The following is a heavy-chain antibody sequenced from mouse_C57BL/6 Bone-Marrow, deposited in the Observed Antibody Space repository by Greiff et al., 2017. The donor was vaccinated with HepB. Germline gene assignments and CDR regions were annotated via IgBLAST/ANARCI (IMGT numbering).Heavy chain of an antibody. CDR1: GYTFTSYW. V-gene: IGHV1-64*01. CDR3: ARRLYLLCWYFDV. D-gene: IGHD2-1*01. CDR2: IHPNSGST. J-gene: IGHJ1*03. Sequence: QVQLQQPGAELVKPGASVKLSCKASGYTFTSYWMHWVKQRPGQGLEWIGMIHPNSGSTNYNEKFKSKATLTVDKSSTTAYMQLSSLTSEDSAVYYCARRLYLLCWYFDVWGTGTTVTVSS.